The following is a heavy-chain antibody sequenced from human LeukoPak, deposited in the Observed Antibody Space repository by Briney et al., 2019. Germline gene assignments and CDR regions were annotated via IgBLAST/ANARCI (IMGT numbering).Heavy chain of an antibody. Sequence: SSETLSLTCTVYGGSFSGYYWSWIRQPPGKGLEWIGEINHSGSTNYNPSLKSRVTISVDTSKNQFSLKLSSVTAADTAVYYCARGGLYDYVWGSYRTFDYWGQGTLVTVSS. D-gene: IGHD3-16*02. CDR1: GGSFSGYY. J-gene: IGHJ4*02. CDR2: INHSGST. V-gene: IGHV4-34*01. CDR3: ARGGLYDYVWGSYRTFDY.